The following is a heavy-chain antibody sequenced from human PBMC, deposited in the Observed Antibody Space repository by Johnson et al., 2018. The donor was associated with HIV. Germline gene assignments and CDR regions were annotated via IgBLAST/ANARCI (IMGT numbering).Heavy chain of an antibody. D-gene: IGHD3-10*01. J-gene: IGHJ3*02. CDR1: GFTFSSYA. CDR2: ISGSGGRA. Sequence: VQLVESGGVVVQPGGSLRLSCAASGFTFSSYAMTWVRQAPGKGLELVSGISGSGGRAYYADSVKGRFTISRDNSKNTLYLQMNSLRAEDTAVYYCAKVQYYYGSGSNFDIWGQGTMVTVSS. V-gene: IGHV3-23*04. CDR3: AKVQYYYGSGSNFDI.